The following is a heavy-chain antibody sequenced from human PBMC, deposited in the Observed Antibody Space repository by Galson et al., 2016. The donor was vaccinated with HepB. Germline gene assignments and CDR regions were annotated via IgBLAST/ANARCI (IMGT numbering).Heavy chain of an antibody. Sequence: SLRLSCAASGFTFNTYGMNWVRQAPGKGLEWISFISSSSDIIHYADSVKGRFTISRDIPKRTVFLQMNSLRADDSAVYYCARGLVEWSFPYYSAMDVWAKGPRSSSP. CDR3: ARGLVEWSFPYYSAMDV. J-gene: IGHJ6*02. CDR1: GFTFNTYG. D-gene: IGHD3-3*01. V-gene: IGHV3-48*01. CDR2: ISSSSDII.